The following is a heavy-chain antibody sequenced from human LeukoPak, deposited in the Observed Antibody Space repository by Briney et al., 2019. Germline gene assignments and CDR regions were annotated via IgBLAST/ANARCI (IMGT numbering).Heavy chain of an antibody. J-gene: IGHJ4*02. Sequence: GGSLRLSCAASGFTFSSYAMSWVRQAPGKGLEWVSAISGNGGSTFYTDAVKGRFTISRDNSKNTLYLQMNSLRAEDTAVYYCAKDQTTVTGTASQFDYWGQGTLVTVSS. CDR2: ISGNGGST. V-gene: IGHV3-23*01. CDR3: AKDQTTVTGTASQFDY. D-gene: IGHD6-19*01. CDR1: GFTFSSYA.